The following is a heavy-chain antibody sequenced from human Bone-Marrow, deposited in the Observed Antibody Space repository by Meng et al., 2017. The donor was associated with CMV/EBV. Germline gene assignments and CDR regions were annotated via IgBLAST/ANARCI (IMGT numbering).Heavy chain of an antibody. D-gene: IGHD5-12*01. CDR1: GYSFTGYY. Sequence: ASVKVSCKASGYSFTGYYMHWVRQAPGQGLEWMGWINPNSGGTDYAQKFQGRVTMTRDTSISTAYMELSRLRSDDTAVYYCARVIRGYERVDYWGQGTLVTVSS. CDR3: ARVIRGYERVDY. J-gene: IGHJ4*02. V-gene: IGHV1-2*02. CDR2: INPNSGGT.